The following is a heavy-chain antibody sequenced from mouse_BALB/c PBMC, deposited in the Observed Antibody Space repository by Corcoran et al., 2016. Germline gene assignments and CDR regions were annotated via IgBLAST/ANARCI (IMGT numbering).Heavy chain of an antibody. CDR1: GYTFTDYV. CDR3: ARGRTGYYAMDY. V-gene: IGHV1-81*01. Sequence: QVQLQQSGPELVKPGASVKMSYKASGYTFTDYVISWVKQRTGQGLEWIGEIYPGSGSTYYNEKFKGKATLTADKSSNTAYMQLSSLTSEDSAVYFCARGRTGYYAMDYWGQGTSVTVSS. CDR2: IYPGSGST. J-gene: IGHJ4*01.